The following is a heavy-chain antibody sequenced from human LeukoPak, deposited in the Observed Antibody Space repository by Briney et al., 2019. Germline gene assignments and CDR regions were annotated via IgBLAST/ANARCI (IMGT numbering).Heavy chain of an antibody. J-gene: IGHJ6*02. D-gene: IGHD2-2*01. Sequence: ASVKVSCKASGGTFSSYAISWVRQAPGQGLEWMGGIIPIFGTANYARKFQGRVTITADESTSTAYMELSSLRSEDTAVYYCARGALLGYCSSTSCYLGMDVWGQGTTVTVSS. CDR3: ARGALLGYCSSTSCYLGMDV. V-gene: IGHV1-69*13. CDR2: IIPIFGTA. CDR1: GGTFSSYA.